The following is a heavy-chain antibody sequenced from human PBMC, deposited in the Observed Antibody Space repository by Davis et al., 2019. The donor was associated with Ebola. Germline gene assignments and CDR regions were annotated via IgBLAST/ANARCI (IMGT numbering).Heavy chain of an antibody. Sequence: MPSETLSLTCSVSGGSFSSSSYYWGWLRQPPGKGLEWIGEISYSESTNYNPSLKSRVTISVDKSKNQFSLKLSSVTAADTAVYYCARMGLSSGYYFFDYWGQGTLVTVSS. D-gene: IGHD3-22*01. CDR3: ARMGLSSGYYFFDY. CDR1: GGSFSSSSYY. V-gene: IGHV4-39*07. J-gene: IGHJ4*02. CDR2: ISYSEST.